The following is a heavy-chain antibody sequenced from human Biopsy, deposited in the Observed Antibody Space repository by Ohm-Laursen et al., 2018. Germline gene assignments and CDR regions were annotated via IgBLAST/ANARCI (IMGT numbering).Heavy chain of an antibody. CDR3: ARLNSGTYDASDL. CDR1: GFDFSDYS. Sequence: GSLRLSCAASGFDFSDYSMSWVRQAPGKGLEWVSSVTTTSSYIYYADSVKGRFTISRDNAKNTLYLQMNSLGVEDSAVYYCARLNSGTYDASDLWGQGTMVIVSS. V-gene: IGHV3-21*01. CDR2: VTTTSSYI. J-gene: IGHJ3*01. D-gene: IGHD1-26*01.